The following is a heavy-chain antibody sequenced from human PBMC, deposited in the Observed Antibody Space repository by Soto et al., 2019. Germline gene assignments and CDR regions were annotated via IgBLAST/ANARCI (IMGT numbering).Heavy chain of an antibody. Sequence: GGSLRLSCAASGFSFSRYAMSWVRQAPGKGLEWVSAITNGGASTFHADSVKGRFTISRDNSKSTLTLQMSSLRPDDTAVYYCAKGSAPGSPYYFDYWGRGTLVTVSS. D-gene: IGHD6-25*01. CDR1: GFSFSRYA. V-gene: IGHV3-23*01. J-gene: IGHJ4*02. CDR3: AKGSAPGSPYYFDY. CDR2: ITNGGAST.